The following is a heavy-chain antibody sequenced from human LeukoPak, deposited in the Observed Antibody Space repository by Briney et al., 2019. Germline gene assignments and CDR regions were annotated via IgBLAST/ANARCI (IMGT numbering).Heavy chain of an antibody. V-gene: IGHV4-30-2*01. D-gene: IGHD3-22*01. CDR3: AGGSGYYLYYFDY. CDR2: IYHSGST. CDR1: GGSISSGDYY. J-gene: IGHJ4*02. Sequence: PSETLSLTCTVSGGSISSGDYYWSWIRQPPGKGLEWIGYIYHSGSTYYNPSLKSRVTISVDRSKNQFSLKLSSVTAADTAVYYCAGGSGYYLYYFDYWGQGTLVTVSS.